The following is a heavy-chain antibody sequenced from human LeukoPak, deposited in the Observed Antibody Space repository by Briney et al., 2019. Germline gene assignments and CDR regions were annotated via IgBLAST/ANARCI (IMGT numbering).Heavy chain of an antibody. V-gene: IGHV3-48*03. D-gene: IGHD3-10*01. J-gene: IGHJ6*04. Sequence: GGSLRLSCAASGFTFSSYEMNWVRQAPGKGLEWVSCISSSGSTIYYADSVKGRFTISRDNAKNSLYLQMNSLRAEDTAVYYCARAKGLLWFGEGYYGMDVWGKRTTVTVSS. CDR2: ISSSGSTI. CDR1: GFTFSSYE. CDR3: ARAKGLLWFGEGYYGMDV.